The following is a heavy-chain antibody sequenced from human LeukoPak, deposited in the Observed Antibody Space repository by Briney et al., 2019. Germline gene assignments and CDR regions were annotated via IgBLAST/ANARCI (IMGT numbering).Heavy chain of an antibody. Sequence: SETLSLTCAVYGGSFSGYYWSWIRQPPGKGLEWIGEINHSGSTNYNPSLKSRVTISVDTSKNQFSLKLSSVTAADTAVYYCARYRKKIAPSPLRWSMGCAFDIWGQGTMVTVSS. CDR1: GGSFSGYY. V-gene: IGHV4-34*01. D-gene: IGHD1-14*01. J-gene: IGHJ3*02. CDR3: ARYRKKIAPSPLRWSMGCAFDI. CDR2: INHSGST.